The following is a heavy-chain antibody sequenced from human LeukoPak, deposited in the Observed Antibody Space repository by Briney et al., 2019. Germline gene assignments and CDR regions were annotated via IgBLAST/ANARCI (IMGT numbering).Heavy chain of an antibody. CDR3: ARVSGYSGYDTLDY. D-gene: IGHD5-12*01. J-gene: IGHJ4*02. CDR1: GFTLSSNY. V-gene: IGHV3-66*01. Sequence: GGSLRLSCAASGFTLSSNYMNWVRQAPGKGLEWVSVISTGGTPYYANSVQGRLTISREYSKNTLYLEMKNLRAEDTAVYYCARVSGYSGYDTLDYWGQGTLVTVS. CDR2: ISTGGTP.